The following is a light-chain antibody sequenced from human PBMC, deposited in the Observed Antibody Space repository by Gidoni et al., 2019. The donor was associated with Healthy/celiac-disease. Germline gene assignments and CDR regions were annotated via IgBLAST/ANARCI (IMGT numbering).Light chain of an antibody. V-gene: IGKV3-11*01. J-gene: IGKJ5*01. CDR2: DAS. CDR1: QSVSSY. Sequence: EIVLTHSPATLSLSPGERATLSCRASQSVSSYLAWYQQKPGQAPRLLIYDASNRATGIPARFSGSGSGTDFTLTISSLEPEDCAVYYCQQRSNWPPLFGQGTRLEIK. CDR3: QQRSNWPPL.